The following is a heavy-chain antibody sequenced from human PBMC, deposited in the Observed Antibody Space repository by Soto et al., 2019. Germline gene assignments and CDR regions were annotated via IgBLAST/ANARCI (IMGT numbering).Heavy chain of an antibody. Sequence: QVPLVQSGAEVKKPGSSVKVSCKASGGTFSSYAISWVRQAPGQGLEWKGGIIPIFGTANYAQKFQGRVTITADESTSTAYMELSSLRSEDTAVYYCARDRLGGDYEGGVQPLFDPWGQGTLVTVSS. CDR1: GGTFSSYA. D-gene: IGHD4-17*01. CDR2: IIPIFGTA. V-gene: IGHV1-69*01. J-gene: IGHJ5*02. CDR3: ARDRLGGDYEGGVQPLFDP.